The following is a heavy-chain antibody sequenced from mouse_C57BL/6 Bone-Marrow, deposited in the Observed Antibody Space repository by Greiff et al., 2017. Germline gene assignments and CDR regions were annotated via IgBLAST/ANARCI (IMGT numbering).Heavy chain of an antibody. Sequence: QVQLQQPGAELVMPGASVKLSCKASGYTFTSYWMHWVKQRPGQGLEWIGEIDPSGSYTNYNQKFKGKSTLTVDKSSSTAYMQLSSLTSEDSAVYYCARDGYDAFDYWGQGTTLTVSS. CDR2: IDPSGSYT. D-gene: IGHD2-2*01. V-gene: IGHV1-69*01. CDR3: ARDGYDAFDY. CDR1: GYTFTSYW. J-gene: IGHJ2*01.